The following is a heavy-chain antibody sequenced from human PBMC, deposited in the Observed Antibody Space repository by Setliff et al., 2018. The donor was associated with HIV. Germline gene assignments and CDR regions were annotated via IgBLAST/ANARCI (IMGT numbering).Heavy chain of an antibody. CDR1: RASFSSYY. J-gene: IGHJ4*02. Sequence: PSETLSLTCAVYRASFSSYYWSWIRQSPGKGLEWIAEMNYSGSTNYNPSLKSRVTMSVDTSKNQFSLNVTSVNAADTAVYYCARGRHYDGSALPLDYWGQGSLVTVSS. D-gene: IGHD3-22*01. CDR3: ARGRHYDGSALPLDY. V-gene: IGHV4-34*01. CDR2: MNYSGST.